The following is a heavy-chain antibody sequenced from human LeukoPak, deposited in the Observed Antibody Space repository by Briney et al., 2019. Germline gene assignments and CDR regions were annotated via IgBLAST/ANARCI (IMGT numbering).Heavy chain of an antibody. CDR2: INQDGGEK. CDR3: ARGYYGTFDY. Sequence: GGSLRLSCAASGFSFSNYWMSWVRQSPGKGLEWVANINQDGGEKYYVDSVRGRFTVSRDNAKNSLNLQMNSLRAEDTAVYYCARGYYGTFDYWGQGTLVTVSS. CDR1: GFSFSNYW. J-gene: IGHJ4*02. V-gene: IGHV3-7*01. D-gene: IGHD3-22*01.